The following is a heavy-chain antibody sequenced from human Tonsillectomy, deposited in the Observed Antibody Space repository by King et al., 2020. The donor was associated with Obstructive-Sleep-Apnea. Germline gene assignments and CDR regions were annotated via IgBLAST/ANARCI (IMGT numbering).Heavy chain of an antibody. CDR1: GFSLSTSGVG. CDR2: IYWDDDR. Sequence: TLKESGPTLVRPTQTLTLTCTFSGFSLSTSGVGVGWIRQPPGKALEWLALIYWDDDRRYSPSLKSRLTITEDTSKHQVVLTMTNVVPGDTATYYCAHKVTSSYYYYGLDVWGQGSTVTVSS. D-gene: IGHD2-2*01. J-gene: IGHJ6*02. CDR3: AHKVTSSYYYYGLDV. V-gene: IGHV2-5*02.